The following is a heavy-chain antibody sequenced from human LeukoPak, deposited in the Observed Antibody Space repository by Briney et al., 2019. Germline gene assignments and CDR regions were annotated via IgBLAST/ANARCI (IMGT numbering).Heavy chain of an antibody. CDR1: GGSISSYY. CDR2: IYYSGST. D-gene: IGHD6-19*01. CDR3: ARGGSYSSGWHTFDY. V-gene: IGHV4-59*01. Sequence: SETLSLTCTVSGGSISSYYWSWIRQPPGKGLEWIGYIYYSGSTYYNPSLKSRVTISVDTSKNQFSLKLSSVTAADTAVYYCARGGSYSSGWHTFDYWGQGTLVTVSS. J-gene: IGHJ4*02.